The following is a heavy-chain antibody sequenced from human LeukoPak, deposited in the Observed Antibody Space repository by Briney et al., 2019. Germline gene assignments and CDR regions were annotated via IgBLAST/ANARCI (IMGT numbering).Heavy chain of an antibody. J-gene: IGHJ4*02. V-gene: IGHV1-69*13. CDR1: GGTFSSYA. CDR3: ARVAAAAGTVDY. D-gene: IGHD6-13*01. CDR2: IIPIFGTA. Sequence: GASVEVSCKASGGTFSSYAISWVRQAPGQGLEWMGGIIPIFGTANYAQKFQGRVTITADESTSTAYMELSSLRSEDTAVYYCARVAAAAGTVDYWGQGTLVTVSS.